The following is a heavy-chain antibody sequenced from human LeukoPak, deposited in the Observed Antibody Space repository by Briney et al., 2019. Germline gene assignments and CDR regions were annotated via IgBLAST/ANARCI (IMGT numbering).Heavy chain of an antibody. J-gene: IGHJ5*02. V-gene: IGHV3-23*01. Sequence: GGSLRLSCAASGYTFSKSDMIWVRQAPGKGLEWVSIISASGATTIYADSVRGRFTISRDNSENTLYLELNSLRDEDTAMYHCAKKGTSWSPRFDPWGQGILVTVSS. D-gene: IGHD6-13*01. CDR1: GYTFSKSD. CDR2: ISASGATT. CDR3: AKKGTSWSPRFDP.